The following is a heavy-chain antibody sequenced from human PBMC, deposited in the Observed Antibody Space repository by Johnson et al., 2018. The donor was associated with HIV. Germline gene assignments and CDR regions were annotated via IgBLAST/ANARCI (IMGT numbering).Heavy chain of an antibody. CDR1: RFTFSNYA. CDR2: ISHDGSNK. CDR3: ARDWQWDDAFDI. Sequence: QMQLVESGGGVVQPGRSLRLSCAASRFTFSNYALHWVRQAPGMGLEWVAVISHDGSNKYYADSVKGRFTISRDNSKNTLYLQMNSLRAEDTAVYYCARDWQWDDAFDIWGQGTMVTVSS. V-gene: IGHV3-30*14. D-gene: IGHD1-26*01. J-gene: IGHJ3*02.